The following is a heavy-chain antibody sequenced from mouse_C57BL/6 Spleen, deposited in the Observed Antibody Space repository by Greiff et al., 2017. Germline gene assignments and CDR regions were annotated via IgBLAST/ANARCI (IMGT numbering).Heavy chain of an antibody. J-gene: IGHJ4*01. CDR1: GYSITSGYY. D-gene: IGHD2-5*01. Sequence: DVQLQESGPGLVKPSQSLSLTCSVTGYSITSGYYWNWIRQFPGNKLEWMGYISYDGSNNYNPSLKNRISITRDTSKNQFFLKLNSVTTEDTATYYCAREGAYYSNMDYWGQGTSVTVSS. V-gene: IGHV3-6*01. CDR3: AREGAYYSNMDY. CDR2: ISYDGSN.